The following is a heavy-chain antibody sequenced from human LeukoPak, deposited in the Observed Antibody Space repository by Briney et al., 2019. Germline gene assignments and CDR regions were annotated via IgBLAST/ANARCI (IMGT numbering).Heavy chain of an antibody. CDR2: IYYSGST. J-gene: IGHJ4*02. CDR3: ARGEYSSGWFPPDY. V-gene: IGHV4-39*01. Sequence: SGPGLVKPSEPLSLTCTVSGGSISSSSYYWGWIRQPPGKGLEWIGSIYYSGSTYYNPSLKSRVTISVDTSKNQFSLKLSSVTAADTAVYYCARGEYSSGWFPPDYWGQGTLVTVSS. D-gene: IGHD6-19*01. CDR1: GGSISSSSYY.